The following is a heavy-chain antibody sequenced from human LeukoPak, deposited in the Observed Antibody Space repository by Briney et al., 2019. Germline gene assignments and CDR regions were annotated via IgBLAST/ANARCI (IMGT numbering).Heavy chain of an antibody. J-gene: IGHJ4*02. CDR2: IYTTEGT. CDR1: GGSISSGTYY. CDR3: ARSPYGNTYFDS. Sequence: PSQTLSLTCSVSGGSISSGTYYWSWIRQPAGKGLEWIGGIYTTEGTNYNPSLKSRFTISVDTSKNHFSLKLTSVNAADTAVYYCARSPYGNTYFDSWGQGSLVTVSS. D-gene: IGHD1/OR15-1a*01. V-gene: IGHV4-61*02.